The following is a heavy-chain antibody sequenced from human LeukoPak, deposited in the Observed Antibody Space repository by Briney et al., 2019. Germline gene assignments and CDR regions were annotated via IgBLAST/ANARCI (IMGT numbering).Heavy chain of an antibody. CDR1: GGSISGSDYY. J-gene: IGHJ5*01. Sequence: SETLSLTCSVSGGSISGSDYYWSWIRQPPGKGLEWIGYMYYTGLSYYNPSLKSRVTISVDTSKNPFSLNLNSVTAADTAVYYCARGGGGSSMVTIYWFDSWGQGTLVTVSS. CDR3: ARGGGGSSMVTIYWFDS. CDR2: MYYTGLS. D-gene: IGHD4-17*01. V-gene: IGHV4-30-4*01.